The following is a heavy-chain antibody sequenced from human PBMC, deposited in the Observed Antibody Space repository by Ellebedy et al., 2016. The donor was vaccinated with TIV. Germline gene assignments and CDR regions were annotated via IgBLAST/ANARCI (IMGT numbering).Heavy chain of an antibody. CDR3: ARADWGSADY. CDR1: GFTFSTYW. V-gene: IGHV3-7*01. J-gene: IGHJ4*02. CDR2: INQGGSET. D-gene: IGHD7-27*01. Sequence: GGSLRLXXAAPGFTFSTYWMSWVRQAPGKGLEWVANINQGGSETYYVDSVKGRFTMSRDNAKSSLYLQMNSLRDEDTAVYYCARADWGSADYWGQGTLVTVSS.